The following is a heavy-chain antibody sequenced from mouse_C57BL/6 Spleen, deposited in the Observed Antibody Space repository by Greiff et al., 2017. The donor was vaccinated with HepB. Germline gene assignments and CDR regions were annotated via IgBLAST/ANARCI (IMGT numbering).Heavy chain of an antibody. V-gene: IGHV1-50*01. D-gene: IGHD3-2*02. CDR1: GYTFTSYW. Sequence: QVQLQQPGAELVKPGASVKLSCKASGYTFTSYWMQWVKQRPGQGLEWIGEIDPSDSYTNYNQKFKGKATLTVDTSSSTAYMQLSSLTSEDSAVYYCARPLDSSGFYYFDYWGQGTTLTVSS. CDR3: ARPLDSSGFYYFDY. CDR2: IDPSDSYT. J-gene: IGHJ2*01.